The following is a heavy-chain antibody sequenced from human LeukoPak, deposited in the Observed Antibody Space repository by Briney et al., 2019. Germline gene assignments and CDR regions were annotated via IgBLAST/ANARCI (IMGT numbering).Heavy chain of an antibody. CDR2: MNPNSGNT. D-gene: IGHD5-24*01. CDR1: XYTFTSYD. V-gene: IGHV1-8*03. J-gene: IGHJ4*02. Sequence: ASVXXXCXXSXYTFTSYDINWVRQATGQGREWMGWMNPNSGNTGYAQKFQGRVTITRNTSISTDYMELSSLRSEDTAVYYCARGGSMATIIYWGQGTLVTVSS. CDR3: ARGGSMATIIY.